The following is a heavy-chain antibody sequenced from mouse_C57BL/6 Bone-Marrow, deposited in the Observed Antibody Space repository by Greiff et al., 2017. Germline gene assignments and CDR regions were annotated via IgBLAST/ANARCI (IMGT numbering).Heavy chain of an antibody. J-gene: IGHJ3*01. CDR3: ARHEGPRLGRGAWFAY. D-gene: IGHD2-10*02. Sequence: QVQLQQSGAELVKPGASVKLSCKASGYTFTEYTIHWVKQRSGQGLEWIGWFYPGSGSIKYNEKFKDKATLTADKSSSAVYMELSRVTSEDSAVYVWARHEGPRLGRGAWFAYWGQGTLVTVSA. V-gene: IGHV1-62-2*01. CDR2: FYPGSGSI. CDR1: GYTFTEYT.